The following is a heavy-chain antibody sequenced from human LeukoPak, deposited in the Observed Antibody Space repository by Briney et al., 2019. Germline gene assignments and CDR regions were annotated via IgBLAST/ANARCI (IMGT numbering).Heavy chain of an antibody. CDR2: ISGSGSST. D-gene: IGHD6-19*01. Sequence: GGSLRLSCAASGFTFSSYAMSWVRQAPGKGLEWVSAISGSGSSTYYADSVKGRFTISRDNAKNSLYLQMNSLRAEDTAVYYCARFSGFSSGWYIDYWGQGTLVTVSS. V-gene: IGHV3-23*01. J-gene: IGHJ4*02. CDR1: GFTFSSYA. CDR3: ARFSGFSSGWYIDY.